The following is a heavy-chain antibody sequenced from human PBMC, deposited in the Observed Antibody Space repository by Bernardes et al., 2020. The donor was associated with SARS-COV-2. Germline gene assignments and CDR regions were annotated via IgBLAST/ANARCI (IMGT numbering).Heavy chain of an antibody. J-gene: IGHJ5*02. Sequence: TLSLTCTVSGGSISSYYWSWIRQPPGKGLEWIGYIYYSGSTNYNPSLKSRVTISVDTSKNQFSLKLNSVTAADTAVYYCAREALGYCSGGRCFSGFDPWGQGTLVTVSS. V-gene: IGHV4-59*01. CDR3: AREALGYCSGGRCFSGFDP. CDR2: IYYSGST. D-gene: IGHD2-15*01. CDR1: GGSISSYY.